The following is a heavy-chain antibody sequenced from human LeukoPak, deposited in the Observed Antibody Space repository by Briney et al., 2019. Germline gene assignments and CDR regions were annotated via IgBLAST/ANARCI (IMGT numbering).Heavy chain of an antibody. D-gene: IGHD5-12*01. CDR2: IYTDGST. J-gene: IGHJ6*03. CDR3: AKTGNGYDPLYYYYYMDV. V-gene: IGHV4-4*09. Sequence: PSETLSLTCSVSGGSISSYYWSWIRQPPGKGREWLAFIYTDGSTNYNPSLKSRVTISVDTSSNQFSLKLSSVTAADTAVYFCAKTGNGYDPLYYYYYMDVWGKGTTVTVSS. CDR1: GGSISSYY.